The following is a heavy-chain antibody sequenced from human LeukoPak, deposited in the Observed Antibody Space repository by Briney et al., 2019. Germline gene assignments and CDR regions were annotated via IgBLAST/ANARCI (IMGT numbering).Heavy chain of an antibody. CDR3: ARYGIAAAGSSRYYYGMDV. CDR2: ISYDGSSK. V-gene: IGHV3-30-3*01. Sequence: PGGSLRLSCAASGFTFSSYAMHWVRQAPGKGLEWVAVISYDGSSKYYADSVKGRFTISRDNSKNTLYLQMNSLRAEDTAVYYCARYGIAAAGSSRYYYGMDVWGQGTTVTVSS. J-gene: IGHJ6*02. CDR1: GFTFSSYA. D-gene: IGHD6-13*01.